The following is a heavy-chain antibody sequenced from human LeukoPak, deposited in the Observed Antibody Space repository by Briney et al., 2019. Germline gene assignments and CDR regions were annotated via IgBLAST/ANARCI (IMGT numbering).Heavy chain of an antibody. V-gene: IGHV3-23*01. J-gene: IGHJ4*02. CDR2: ISGSGGST. D-gene: IGHD6-13*01. Sequence: GGSLRLSCAASGFTVSSNYMSGVRQAPGKGLEWVSAISGSGGSTYYADSVKGRFTISRDNSKNTLYLQMNSLRAEDTAVYYCAKERSSSWDYYFDYWGQGTLVTVSS. CDR1: GFTVSSNY. CDR3: AKERSSSWDYYFDY.